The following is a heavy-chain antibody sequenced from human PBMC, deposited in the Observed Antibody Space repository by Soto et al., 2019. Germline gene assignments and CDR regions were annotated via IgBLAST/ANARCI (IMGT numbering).Heavy chain of an antibody. Sequence: LRLSCAASGFTFSSYGMRWVRQAPGKGLEWVAVIWYDGSNKYYADSVKGRFTISRDNSKNTLYLQMNSLRAEDTAVYYCAREPTSYDYYYYGMDVWGQGTTVTVSS. CDR1: GFTFSSYG. CDR2: IWYDGSNK. J-gene: IGHJ6*02. V-gene: IGHV3-33*01. D-gene: IGHD2-2*01. CDR3: AREPTSYDYYYYGMDV.